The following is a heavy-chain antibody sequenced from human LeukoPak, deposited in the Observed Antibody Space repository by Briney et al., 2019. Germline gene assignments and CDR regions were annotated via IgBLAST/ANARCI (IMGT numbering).Heavy chain of an antibody. D-gene: IGHD3-16*01. J-gene: IGHJ4*02. CDR1: GGSISSGDYY. CDR2: IYYSGST. Sequence: SETLSLTCTVSGGSISSGDYYWSWIRQPPGKGLEWIGYIYYSGSTYYNPSLKSRVTISVDTSRNQFSLKLSSVTAADTAVYYCARDPVMITFGHFDYWGQGTLVTVSS. V-gene: IGHV4-30-4*08. CDR3: ARDPVMITFGHFDY.